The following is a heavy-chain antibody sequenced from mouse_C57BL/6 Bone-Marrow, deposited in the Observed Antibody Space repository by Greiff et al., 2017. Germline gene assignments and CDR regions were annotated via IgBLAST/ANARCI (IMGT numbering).Heavy chain of an antibody. D-gene: IGHD2-1*01. CDR2: IDPSDSYT. CDR3: ARGNYRFDY. CDR1: GYTFTSYW. V-gene: IGHV1-69*01. Sequence: VQLQQPGAELVMPGASVKLSCKASGYTFTSYWMHWVKQRPGQGLEWIGEIDPSDSYTNYNQKFKGKFTLTVDKSSSTAYMQLSSLTAEDSAVYDCARGNYRFDYWGQGTTLTVSS. J-gene: IGHJ2*01.